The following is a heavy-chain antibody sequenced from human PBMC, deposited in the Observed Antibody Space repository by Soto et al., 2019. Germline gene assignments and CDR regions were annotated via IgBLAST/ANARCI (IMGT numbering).Heavy chain of an antibody. CDR3: ARGFVAAVYAAPFDH. Sequence: QVQLVESGGGVVQPGTSLILSCAASGFTFSTYGMHWVRQAPGKGLAYVAGVRYDGRAEYYVDSVRGRFTISRDNYKNMLSLQMSSLRAEDTAVYYCARGFVAAVYAAPFDHWGQGTPVTVSS. D-gene: IGHD2-8*01. V-gene: IGHV3-33*01. CDR1: GFTFSTYG. CDR2: VRYDGRAE. J-gene: IGHJ4*02.